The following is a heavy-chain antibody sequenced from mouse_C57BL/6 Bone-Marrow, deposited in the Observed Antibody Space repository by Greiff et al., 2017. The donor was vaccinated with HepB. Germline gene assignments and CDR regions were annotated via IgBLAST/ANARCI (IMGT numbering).Heavy chain of an antibody. CDR2: INPSTGGT. D-gene: IGHD1-1*01. V-gene: IGHV1-42*01. CDR3: ARHYGSSTLFDY. Sequence: EVHLVESGPELVKPGASVKISCKASGYSFTGYYMNWVKQSPEKSLEWIGEINPSTGGTTYNQKFKAKATLTVDKSSSTAYMQLKSLTSEDSAVYYCARHYGSSTLFDYWGQGTTLTVSS. CDR1: GYSFTGYY. J-gene: IGHJ2*01.